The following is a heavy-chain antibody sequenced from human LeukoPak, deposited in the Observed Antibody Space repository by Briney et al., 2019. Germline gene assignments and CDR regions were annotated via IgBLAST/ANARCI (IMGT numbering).Heavy chain of an antibody. CDR2: IYYSGST. CDR1: GGSISSGGYY. D-gene: IGHD6-13*01. J-gene: IGHJ4*02. Sequence: SETLSLTCTVSGGSISSGGYYWSWIRQHPGKGLEWIGYIYYSGSTYYNPSLKSRVTISVDTSKNQFSLKLSSVTAADTAVYYCAKDQTAAVGQLDYWGQGTVVTVSS. V-gene: IGHV4-31*03. CDR3: AKDQTAAVGQLDY.